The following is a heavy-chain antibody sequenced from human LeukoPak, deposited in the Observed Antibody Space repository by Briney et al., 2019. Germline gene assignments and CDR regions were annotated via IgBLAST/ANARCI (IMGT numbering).Heavy chain of an antibody. CDR3: ARASHDHDYVWGSYRYEYYFDY. CDR2: IYYSGST. J-gene: IGHJ4*02. Sequence: SQTLSLTCTVSGGSISSGAYYWSWIRQHPGKGLEWIGYIYYSGSTYYNPSLKSRVTISVDTSKNQFSLKLSSVTAADTAVYYCARASHDHDYVWGSYRYEYYFDYWGQGTLVTVSS. D-gene: IGHD3-16*02. V-gene: IGHV4-31*03. CDR1: GGSISSGAYY.